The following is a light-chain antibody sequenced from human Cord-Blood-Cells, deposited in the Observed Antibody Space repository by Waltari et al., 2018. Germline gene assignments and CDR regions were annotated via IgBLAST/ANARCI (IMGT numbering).Light chain of an antibody. CDR1: QSGIYSSNNKNY. CDR2: WAS. J-gene: IGKJ2*01. Sequence: DIVMTQSPDSLAVSLGERATINCKSSQSGIYSSNNKNYLSWYQKKPGQPPKLLIYWASTRESGVPDRFSVSESGTDFTLTISILQAEDVAVYYCQQYYSTPYTFGQGTKLEIK. V-gene: IGKV4-1*01. CDR3: QQYYSTPYT.